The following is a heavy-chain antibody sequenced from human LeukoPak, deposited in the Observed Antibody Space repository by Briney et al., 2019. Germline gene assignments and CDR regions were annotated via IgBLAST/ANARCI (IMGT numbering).Heavy chain of an antibody. CDR3: TRGGEEPFDY. CDR2: ISGTGAST. V-gene: IGHV3-23*01. J-gene: IGHJ4*02. CDR1: GFTFSSYA. D-gene: IGHD3-10*01. Sequence: GGSLRLSCAASGFTFSSYAMSWVRQAPGKGLEWVSVISGTGASTYYADSVEGRFTISRDENTLYLQMNHLRVDDTAVYYCTRGGEEPFDYWGQGTLVTVSS.